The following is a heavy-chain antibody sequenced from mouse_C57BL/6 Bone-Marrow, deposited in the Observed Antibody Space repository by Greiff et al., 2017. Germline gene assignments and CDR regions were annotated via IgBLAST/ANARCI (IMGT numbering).Heavy chain of an antibody. Sequence: QVQLQQSGAELVKPGASVKMSCKASGYTFTSYWITWVKQRPGQGLEWIGDIYPGSGSTNYNEQFKSKATLTVDTSSSTAYMQLSSLTSEDSAVYYCARDTVVASDFDVWGTGTTVTVSS. CDR2: IYPGSGST. CDR3: ARDTVVASDFDV. V-gene: IGHV1-55*01. J-gene: IGHJ1*03. D-gene: IGHD1-1*01. CDR1: GYTFTSYW.